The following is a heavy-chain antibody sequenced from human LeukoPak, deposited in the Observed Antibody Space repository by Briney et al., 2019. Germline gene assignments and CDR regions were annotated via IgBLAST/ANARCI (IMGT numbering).Heavy chain of an antibody. Sequence: ASVKVSCKASGYTFTRNYMHWVRQAPGQGLEWVGIINPRGGSTTYAQKFQGRLTMTRGTSTSTVYMELSSLRSEDTAVYYCAREDADYTFSFDFWGQGTLVTVSS. CDR2: INPRGGST. D-gene: IGHD4-17*01. CDR3: AREDADYTFSFDF. CDR1: GYTFTRNY. J-gene: IGHJ4*02. V-gene: IGHV1-46*01.